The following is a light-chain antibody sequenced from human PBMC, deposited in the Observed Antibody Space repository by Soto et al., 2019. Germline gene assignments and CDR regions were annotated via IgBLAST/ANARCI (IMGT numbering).Light chain of an antibody. CDR1: QRVGSN. CDR2: GAS. V-gene: IGKV3-15*01. CDR3: QLYNNWPPYT. Sequence: EIVMTQTPATLSVSPGEGATLSCRASQRVGSNLAWYQQKPGQAPRILIYGASTRATGIPARFSGSGFGTEFTLTISSLQSEDSAVYYCQLYNNWPPYTFGQGTKLEIK. J-gene: IGKJ2*01.